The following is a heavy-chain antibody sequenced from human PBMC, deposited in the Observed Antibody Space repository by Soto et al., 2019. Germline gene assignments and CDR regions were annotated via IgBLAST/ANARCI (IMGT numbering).Heavy chain of an antibody. V-gene: IGHV1-69*01. CDR2: IMPVFGTP. CDR1: GGSFSRYM. Sequence: VLLVQSGAEVKKPGSSVKVSCQDAGGSFSRYMVSWVRQAPGQGLDYMGGIMPVFGTPTYTEQFQGRVTLTADESTGTAYLELTSLKSDDTAVYYCARGVTANYMGGDAFAIWGQGTLVAVSS. J-gene: IGHJ3*02. CDR3: ARGVTANYMGGDAFAI. D-gene: IGHD4-4*01.